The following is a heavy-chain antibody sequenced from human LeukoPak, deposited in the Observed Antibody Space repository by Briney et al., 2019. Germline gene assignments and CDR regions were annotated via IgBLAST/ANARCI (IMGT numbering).Heavy chain of an antibody. Sequence: SETLSLTCTVSGDSISRSTYYWAWIRQPPGKGLEWIGSVYYGRSPYFNPSLESRATISVDTSKNHFSLKMSSVTDAATAVYYCARSSGTGTFSYWGQGTLVTVSS. CDR1: GDSISRSTYY. CDR3: ARSSGTGTFSY. CDR2: VYYGRSP. V-gene: IGHV4-39*02. J-gene: IGHJ4*02. D-gene: IGHD6-25*01.